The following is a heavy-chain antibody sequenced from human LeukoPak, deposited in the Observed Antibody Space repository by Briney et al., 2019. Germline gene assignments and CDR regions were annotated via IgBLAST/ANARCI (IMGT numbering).Heavy chain of an antibody. CDR1: GGSISSGGYY. J-gene: IGHJ4*02. Sequence: SETLSLTCTVSGGSISSGGYYWSWIRQHPGKGLEWIGYIYYSGSTYYNPSLKSRVTISVDRSKNQFSLKLSSVTAADTAVYYCAARISTVTTYPFDYWGQGTLVTVSS. D-gene: IGHD4-17*01. CDR3: AARISTVTTYPFDY. V-gene: IGHV4-31*09. CDR2: IYYSGST.